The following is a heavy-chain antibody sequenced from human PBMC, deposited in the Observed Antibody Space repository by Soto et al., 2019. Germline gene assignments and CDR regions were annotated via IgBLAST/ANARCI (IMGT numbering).Heavy chain of an antibody. CDR3: VRANNGVYGAFDM. J-gene: IGHJ3*02. D-gene: IGHD2-8*01. CDR2: TSHDESQK. CDR1: GFTFDEFG. Sequence: QVQLMESGGGVVQPGRSLRLSCAVSGFTFDEFGVHWVRQDPGRGLEWVATTSHDESQKFYADSVKGRFTISRDSSRNTLFLQMNSLRTEDTAVYFCVRANNGVYGAFDMWGQGTMVTVSS. V-gene: IGHV3-30*04.